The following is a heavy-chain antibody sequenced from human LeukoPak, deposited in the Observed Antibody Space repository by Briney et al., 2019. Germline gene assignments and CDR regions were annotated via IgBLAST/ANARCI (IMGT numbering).Heavy chain of an antibody. D-gene: IGHD5-24*01. V-gene: IGHV4-38-2*01. CDR3: ARVGDGYKLYYFDS. J-gene: IGHJ4*02. Sequence: PSETLSLTCAVSGYSISNGYYWGWSRQPPGKGLEWIGNMYQGGSTFYNPSLKRRVTISVDTSKNQFSLKLNSVTAADTAVSYCARVGDGYKLYYFDSWGQGTLVTVSS. CDR2: MYQGGST. CDR1: GYSISNGYY.